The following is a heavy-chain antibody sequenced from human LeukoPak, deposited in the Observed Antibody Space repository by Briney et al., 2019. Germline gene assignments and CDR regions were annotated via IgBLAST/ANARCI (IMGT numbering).Heavy chain of an antibody. J-gene: IGHJ4*02. Sequence: SETLSLTCAVYGGSFSGYYWSWIRQPPGKGLEWIGEINHSGCTNYNPSLKSRVTISVDTSKNQFSLKLSSVTAADTAVYYCAGGGFSGVVIMHFDYWGQGTLVTVSS. D-gene: IGHD3-3*01. CDR2: INHSGCT. V-gene: IGHV4-34*01. CDR1: GGSFSGYY. CDR3: AGGGFSGVVIMHFDY.